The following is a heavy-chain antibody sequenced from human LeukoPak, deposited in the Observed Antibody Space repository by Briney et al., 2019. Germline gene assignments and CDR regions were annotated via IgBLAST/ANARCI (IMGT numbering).Heavy chain of an antibody. Sequence: PSETLSLTCTVSGYSISSGYYWGWIRQPPGKGLEWIGSIYHSGSTYYNPSLKSRVTISVDTSKNQFSLKLSSVTAADTAVYYCAREGQYYDFWSGKNYYYMDVWGKGTTVTVSS. CDR2: IYHSGST. J-gene: IGHJ6*03. CDR1: GYSISSGYY. D-gene: IGHD3-3*01. CDR3: AREGQYYDFWSGKNYYYMDV. V-gene: IGHV4-38-2*02.